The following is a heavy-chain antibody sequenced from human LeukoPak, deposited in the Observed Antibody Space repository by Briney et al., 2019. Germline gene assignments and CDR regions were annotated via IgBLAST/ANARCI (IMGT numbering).Heavy chain of an antibody. Sequence: SETLSLTCTVSGGSISNYYWSWVRQPAGRGLEWIGRIYASGSTNYNPSLTSRVTMSVATSNNQFSLNLSSVTAADTAVYYCARTSARGAQFDYWGQGTLVTVSS. CDR2: IYASGST. V-gene: IGHV4-4*07. J-gene: IGHJ4*02. CDR1: GGSISNYY. D-gene: IGHD3-10*01. CDR3: ARTSARGAQFDY.